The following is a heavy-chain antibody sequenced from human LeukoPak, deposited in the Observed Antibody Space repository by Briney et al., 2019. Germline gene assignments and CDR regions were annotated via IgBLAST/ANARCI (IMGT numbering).Heavy chain of an antibody. V-gene: IGHV4-34*01. CDR1: GGSFSGYY. J-gene: IGHJ4*02. D-gene: IGHD3-3*01. Sequence: PSETLSLTCAVYGGSFSGYYWSWIRQPPGKGLEWIGEINHSGSTNYNPSLKSRVTISVDTSKNQFSLKLSSVTAADTAVYYCARVTRSITIYLTYYFDYWGQGTLVTVSS. CDR3: ARVTRSITIYLTYYFDY. CDR2: INHSGST.